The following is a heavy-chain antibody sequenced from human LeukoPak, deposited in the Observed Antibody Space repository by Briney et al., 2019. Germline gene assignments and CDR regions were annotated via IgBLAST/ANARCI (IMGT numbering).Heavy chain of an antibody. CDR2: LNPSGGST. CDR1: GYTFTSYY. J-gene: IGHJ4*02. Sequence: ASVKVSCKASGYTFTSYYMHWVRQAPGQGLEWMGILNPSGGSTSYAQKFQGRVTMTRDTSTSTVYMELSSLRSEDTAMYYCARGPPRGYADYWGQGTLVTVSS. CDR3: ARGPPRGYADY. D-gene: IGHD5-12*01. V-gene: IGHV1-46*01.